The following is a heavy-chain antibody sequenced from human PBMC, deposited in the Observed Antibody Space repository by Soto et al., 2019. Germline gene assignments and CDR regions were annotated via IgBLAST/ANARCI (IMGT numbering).Heavy chain of an antibody. J-gene: IGHJ4*02. Sequence: QVQLQQWGAGLLKPSETLSLTCAVYGGSFSGYYWNWIRQPPGKGLEWIGEINHSGSTNYNPSLKSRVTISVDTSKNQFSPKLSSVTAADTAVEYCARGWGRIFDYWGQGTLVTVSS. D-gene: IGHD7-27*01. V-gene: IGHV4-34*01. CDR3: ARGWGRIFDY. CDR2: INHSGST. CDR1: GGSFSGYY.